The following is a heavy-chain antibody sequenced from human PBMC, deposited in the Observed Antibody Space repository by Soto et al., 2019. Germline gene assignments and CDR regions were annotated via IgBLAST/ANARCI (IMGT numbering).Heavy chain of an antibody. CDR3: ARASSYRNHLEV. J-gene: IGHJ6*02. D-gene: IGHD4-4*01. V-gene: IGHV3-48*03. CDR2: ISSSGSTI. Sequence: GSLRLSCAASGFTFSSYEMNWVRQAPGKGLEWVSYISSSGSTIYYADSVKGRFTISRDNAKNSLYLQMNSLRAEDTAVYYCARASSYRNHLEVWGPGTTVTVSS. CDR1: GFTFSSYE.